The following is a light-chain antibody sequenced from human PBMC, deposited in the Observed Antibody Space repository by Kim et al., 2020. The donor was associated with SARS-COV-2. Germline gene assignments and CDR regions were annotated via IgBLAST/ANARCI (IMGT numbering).Light chain of an antibody. J-gene: IGLJ3*02. CDR2: DVT. CDR1: NSGSGGDDY. Sequence: GQSITISCTGTNSGSGGDDYVYWHQQDPGKAPILLIYDVTQWPSGVSNRFSGSKSGNTPSLTISGLQAEDEDDYYCSSYTGSKTWVFGGGTQLTVL. V-gene: IGLV2-14*03. CDR3: SSYTGSKTWV.